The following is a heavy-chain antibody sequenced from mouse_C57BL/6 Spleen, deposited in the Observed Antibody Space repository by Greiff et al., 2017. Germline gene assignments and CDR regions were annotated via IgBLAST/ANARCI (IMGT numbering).Heavy chain of an antibody. CDR1: GYTFTSYW. CDR3: ALITTVVDWYFDV. J-gene: IGHJ1*03. Sequence: QVQLQQSGAELAKPGASVKLSCKASGYTFTSYWMHWVKQRPGQGLEWIGYINPSSGYTKYNQKFKDKATLTADKSSSTAYMQLSSLTYEDSAVYYCALITTVVDWYFDVWGTGTTVTVSS. V-gene: IGHV1-7*01. D-gene: IGHD1-1*01. CDR2: INPSSGYT.